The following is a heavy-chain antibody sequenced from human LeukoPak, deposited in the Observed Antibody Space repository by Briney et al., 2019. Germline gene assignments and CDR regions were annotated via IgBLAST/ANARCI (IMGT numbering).Heavy chain of an antibody. CDR2: MNPNSGNT. CDR1: GYTFTSYD. J-gene: IGHJ6*03. Sequence: ASVKVSCKASGYTFTSYDINWVRQATGQGLEWMGWMNPNSGNTGYAQKFQGRVTMTRNTSISTAYMELSSLRSGDTAVYYCARGVFYYYYMDVWGKGTTVTISS. V-gene: IGHV1-8*01. CDR3: ARGVFYYYYMDV.